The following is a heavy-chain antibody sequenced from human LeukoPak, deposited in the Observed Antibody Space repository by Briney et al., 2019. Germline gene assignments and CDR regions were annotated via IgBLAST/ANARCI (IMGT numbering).Heavy chain of an antibody. Sequence: SETLSLTCTVSGGSISSSSYYWGWIRQPPGKGLEWIGSIYYSGSTYYNPSLKSRVTISVDTSKNQFSLKLSSVTAADTAVYYCARDKYSSIDYWGQGTLVTVSS. J-gene: IGHJ4*02. CDR1: GGSISSSSYY. D-gene: IGHD6-19*01. CDR2: IYYSGST. V-gene: IGHV4-39*01. CDR3: ARDKYSSIDY.